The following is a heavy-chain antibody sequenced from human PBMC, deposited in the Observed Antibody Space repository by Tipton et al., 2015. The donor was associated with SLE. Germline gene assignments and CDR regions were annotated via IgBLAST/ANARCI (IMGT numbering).Heavy chain of an antibody. Sequence: SLRLSCAASGFTSSDYYMSWIRQAPGKGLEWVSYISSSGSTIYYADSVKGRFTISRDNSKNTLYLQMNSLRAEDTAVYYCARVLGSYYGMDVWGQGTTVTVSS. CDR1: GFTSSDYY. J-gene: IGHJ6*02. D-gene: IGHD7-27*01. V-gene: IGHV3-11*04. CDR2: ISSSGSTI. CDR3: ARVLGSYYGMDV.